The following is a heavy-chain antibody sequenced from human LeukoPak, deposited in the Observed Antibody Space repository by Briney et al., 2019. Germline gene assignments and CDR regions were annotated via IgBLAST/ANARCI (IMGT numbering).Heavy chain of an antibody. V-gene: IGHV3-15*01. CDR2: IKSRTDSGTT. CDR1: GFTFDNAW. J-gene: IGHJ4*02. Sequence: PGGSLRLSCVAPGFTFDNAWMSWVRQAPGKGLEWVGRIKSRTDSGTTDYAAPVKGRFIISRDDSKNTLYLQMNSLKTEDTAVYYCTTDSHYDGRTYYHPIGYWGQGTLVTVAS. D-gene: IGHD3-22*01. CDR3: TTDSHYDGRTYYHPIGY.